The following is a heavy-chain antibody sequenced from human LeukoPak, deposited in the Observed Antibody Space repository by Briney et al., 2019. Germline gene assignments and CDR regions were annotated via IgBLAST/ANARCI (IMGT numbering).Heavy chain of an antibody. V-gene: IGHV4-59*01. CDR2: IYYSGST. CDR1: GGSISSYY. CDR3: ARGDFWSGWEV. D-gene: IGHD3-3*01. J-gene: IGHJ6*04. Sequence: SETLSLTCTVSGGSISSYYWSWIRQPPGKGLEWIGYIYYSGSTNYNPSLKSRVTISVDTSQNQFSLKLSSVTAADTAVYYCARGDFWSGWEVWGKGTTVTVSS.